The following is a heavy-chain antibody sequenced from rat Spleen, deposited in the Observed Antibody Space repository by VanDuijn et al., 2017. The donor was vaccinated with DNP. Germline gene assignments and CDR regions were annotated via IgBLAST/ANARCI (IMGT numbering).Heavy chain of an antibody. Sequence: EVKLVESGGGLVQPGRSLKLSCAASGFTFSNYDMAWVRQAPTKGLEWVASIPNGGTSTFYSDSVKGRFTISRNNATRTLYLHMNSLRSEHTATYYCVRGDSMRRAVVDSWGQGVVVTVSS. D-gene: IGHD1-12*01. CDR2: IPNGGTST. CDR3: VRGDSMRRAVVDS. V-gene: IGHV5-25*01. J-gene: IGHJ2*01. CDR1: GFTFSNYD.